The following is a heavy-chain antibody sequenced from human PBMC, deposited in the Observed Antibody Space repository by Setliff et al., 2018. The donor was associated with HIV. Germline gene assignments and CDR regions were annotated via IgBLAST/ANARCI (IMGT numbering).Heavy chain of an antibody. Sequence: ASVKVSCKASGYTFSTYALHWVRQAPGQRLEWMGWINAGNGDTKYSQKSRGRVTITRDTSASTAYMDVTSLRSEDTAVYYCARSAYCSGGSCYSGAFDYWGQGTLVTVSS. J-gene: IGHJ4*02. D-gene: IGHD2-15*01. CDR3: ARSAYCSGGSCYSGAFDY. V-gene: IGHV1-3*01. CDR2: INAGNGDT. CDR1: GYTFSTYA.